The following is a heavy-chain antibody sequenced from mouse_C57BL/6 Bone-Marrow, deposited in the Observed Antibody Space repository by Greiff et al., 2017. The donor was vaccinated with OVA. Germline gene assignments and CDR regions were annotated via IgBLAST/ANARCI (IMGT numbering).Heavy chain of an antibody. CDR3: ARSSNWWCAY. V-gene: IGHV1-19*01. Sequence: EVQLQQSGPVLVMPGASVKLSCKASGYTFTNYYMNWVKQSHGKSLEWIGVINPYNGGTSYNQKFKGKATLTVDKSSSTAYMAINSLTSEDLSGYFLARSSNWWCAYGAQGTLVTVSA. J-gene: IGHJ3*01. CDR2: INPYNGGT. CDR1: GYTFTNYY. D-gene: IGHD2-5*01.